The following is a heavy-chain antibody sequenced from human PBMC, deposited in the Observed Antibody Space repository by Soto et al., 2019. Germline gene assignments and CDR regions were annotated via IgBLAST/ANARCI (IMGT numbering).Heavy chain of an antibody. V-gene: IGHV1-18*01. Sequence: ASVKVSCKASGYTFTSYGISWVRQAPGQGLEWMGWISAYNGNTNYAQKLQGRVTMTTDTSTSTAYMELRSLRSDDTAVYYCARGYYDFWSGYKNYYYYYMDVWGKGTTVTVSS. CDR1: GYTFTSYG. CDR2: ISAYNGNT. J-gene: IGHJ6*03. CDR3: ARGYYDFWSGYKNYYYYYMDV. D-gene: IGHD3-3*01.